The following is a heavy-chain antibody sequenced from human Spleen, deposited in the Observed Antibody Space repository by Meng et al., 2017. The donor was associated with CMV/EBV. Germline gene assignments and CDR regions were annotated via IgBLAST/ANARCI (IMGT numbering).Heavy chain of an antibody. Sequence: GESLKISCAASGFTFSSYAMHWVRQAPGKGLEWVAVISYDGSNKYYADSVKGRFTISRDNSKNTLYLQMNSLRAEDTAVYYCARARGSSSPCWFDPWGQGTLVTVSS. D-gene: IGHD6-6*01. CDR1: GFTFSSYA. J-gene: IGHJ5*02. V-gene: IGHV3-30-3*01. CDR3: ARARGSSSPCWFDP. CDR2: ISYDGSNK.